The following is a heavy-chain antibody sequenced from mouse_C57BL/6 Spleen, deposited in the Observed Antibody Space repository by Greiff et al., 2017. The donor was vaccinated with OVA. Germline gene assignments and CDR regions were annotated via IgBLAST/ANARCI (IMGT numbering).Heavy chain of an antibody. J-gene: IGHJ3*01. CDR3: ARGRDYDFAY. CDR1: GYTFTSYW. Sequence: QVQLKQPGAELVKPGASVKMSCKASGYTFTSYWITWVKQRPGQGLEWIGDIYPGSGSTNYNEKFKGKATLTVDTSSSTAYMQLSSLTSEDSAVYYCARGRDYDFAYWGQGTLVTVSA. D-gene: IGHD2-4*01. CDR2: IYPGSGST. V-gene: IGHV1-55*01.